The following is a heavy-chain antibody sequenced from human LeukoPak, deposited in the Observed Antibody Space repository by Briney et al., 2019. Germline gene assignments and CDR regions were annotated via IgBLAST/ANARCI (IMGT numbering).Heavy chain of an antibody. D-gene: IGHD3-10*01. CDR3: ARAWYDYYGSGSYHY. V-gene: IGHV1-2*02. CDR1: GYTFTGYY. Sequence: AASVKVSCKASGYTFTGYYMHWVRQAPGQGLEWMGWINPNSGGTNYAQKFQGRVTMTRDTSISTAYMELSRLRSDDTAVYYCARAWYDYYGSGSYHYWGQGTLVTVSS. CDR2: INPNSGGT. J-gene: IGHJ4*02.